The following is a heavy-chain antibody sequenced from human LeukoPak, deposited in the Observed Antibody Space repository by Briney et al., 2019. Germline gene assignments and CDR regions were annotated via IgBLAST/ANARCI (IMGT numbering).Heavy chain of an antibody. D-gene: IGHD1-26*01. Sequence: ASVKVSCKASGYTFTGYYIHWVRQAPGQGLEYMGRINANGGGTEYQQKFQGRVTMTRDMSISTAYVEVNWLISDDTAIYYCARDVSSTPNWEFDYWGQGTTVTVSS. J-gene: IGHJ4*02. CDR3: ARDVSSTPNWEFDY. CDR2: INANGGGT. CDR1: GYTFTGYY. V-gene: IGHV1-2*06.